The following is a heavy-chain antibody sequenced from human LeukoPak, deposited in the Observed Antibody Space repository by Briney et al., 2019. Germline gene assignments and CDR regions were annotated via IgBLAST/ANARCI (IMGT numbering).Heavy chain of an antibody. CDR1: GASISTHY. D-gene: IGHD3-3*01. Sequence: SETLTLTCTVSGASISTHYWSWLRQPPGKELEWIAYLRDTESTKDNLSLKSRVALSADTSKNQFSLRLTSVTAADTAIYYCATLKCGSVFGYFNFWGQGLLVTVSS. J-gene: IGHJ4*02. CDR3: ATLKCGSVFGYFNF. CDR2: LRDTEST. V-gene: IGHV4-59*11.